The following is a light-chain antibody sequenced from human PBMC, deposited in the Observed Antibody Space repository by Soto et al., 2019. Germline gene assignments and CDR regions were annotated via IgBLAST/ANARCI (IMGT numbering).Light chain of an antibody. CDR3: QRYGSSPPWT. CDR1: QSVSSRS. V-gene: IGKV3-20*01. J-gene: IGKJ1*01. CDR2: DAS. Sequence: EIVLTQSPGTLSLSPGERATLSCRASQSVSSRSLAWYQQKPGQTPRLLIYDASSRATGIPDRFSGSGSGTDFTLTISRLEPEDFAVYYCQRYGSSPPWTFGQGTKVAIK.